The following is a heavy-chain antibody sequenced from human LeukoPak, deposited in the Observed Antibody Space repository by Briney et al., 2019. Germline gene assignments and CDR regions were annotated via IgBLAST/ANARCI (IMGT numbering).Heavy chain of an antibody. J-gene: IGHJ4*02. V-gene: IGHV4-61*05. CDR3: ARWGWLQSVFDY. CDR2: IYQSGTT. Sequence: SETLSPTCTVSGGSIRSTTHYWSWIRQPPGKGLEWIGYIYQSGTTNYNPSLKSRVTISVDTSKNQFSLKLSSVTAADTAVYYCARWGWLQSVFDYWGQGTLVTVSS. CDR1: GGSIRSTTHY. D-gene: IGHD5-24*01.